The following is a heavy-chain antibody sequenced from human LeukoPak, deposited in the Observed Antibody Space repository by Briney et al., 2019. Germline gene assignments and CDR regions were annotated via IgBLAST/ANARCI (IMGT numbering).Heavy chain of an antibody. CDR3: ARTVDGVTGSDY. D-gene: IGHD3-10*01. CDR2: ISGSGTTI. CDR1: GFSFSDYP. Sequence: GGSLRLSCAASGFSFSDYPMDWVRRAPGKGLEWLSYISGSGTTIFYAGSVKGRFTISRDNAKNSLFLQMNSLRVEDTAVYYCARTVDGVTGSDYWGQGTLVTVSS. V-gene: IGHV3-48*01. J-gene: IGHJ4*02.